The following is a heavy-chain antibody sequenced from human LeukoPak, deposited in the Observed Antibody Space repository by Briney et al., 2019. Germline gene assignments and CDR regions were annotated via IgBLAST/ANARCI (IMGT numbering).Heavy chain of an antibody. Sequence: GGSLRLSCAASGFTFSSYWMSWVRQAPGKGLEWVANIKRDGSEKYYVDSVKGRFTISRDNAKNSLYLQMNSLRAEDTAVYYCASPYGLGSVYYFDYWGQGTLVTVSS. J-gene: IGHJ4*02. CDR1: GFTFSSYW. V-gene: IGHV3-7*01. CDR3: ASPYGLGSVYYFDY. CDR2: IKRDGSEK. D-gene: IGHD3-10*01.